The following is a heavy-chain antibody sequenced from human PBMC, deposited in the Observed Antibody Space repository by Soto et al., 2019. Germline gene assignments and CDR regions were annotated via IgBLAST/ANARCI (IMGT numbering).Heavy chain of an antibody. CDR1: GYSFTNHY. V-gene: IGHV1-46*01. Sequence: QVQLVQSGAEVKKPGASVKLSCKASGYSFTNHYMHWVLQAPGQGLEWMGIINPKSGSASYAQKFQDTVTMTRDTSTSTVYMELRSLRAEDTAVYYCARDFDGTTDAFDFWGQGTMVTVSS. J-gene: IGHJ3*01. D-gene: IGHD1-7*01. CDR2: INPKSGSA. CDR3: ARDFDGTTDAFDF.